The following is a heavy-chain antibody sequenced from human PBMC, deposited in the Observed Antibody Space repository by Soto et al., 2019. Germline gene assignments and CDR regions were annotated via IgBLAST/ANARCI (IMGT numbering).Heavy chain of an antibody. D-gene: IGHD4-17*01. CDR1: GCTFTGYG. CDR3: ARDYGDYFLFALHH. V-gene: IGHV1-18*01. CDR2: ISPNNGNP. Sequence: QVQLVQSGAEVKKPGASVKVSCKASGCTFTGYGISWVRHTPGQGHEWMGWISPNNGNPNYAQKLQGRVTMTTDTSTSTPYMELRRLRSDDTAGYYCARDYGDYFLFALHHWGQGTLVTVSS. J-gene: IGHJ5*02.